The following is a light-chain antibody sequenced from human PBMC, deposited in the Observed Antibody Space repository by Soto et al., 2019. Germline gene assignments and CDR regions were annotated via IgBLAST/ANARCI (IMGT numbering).Light chain of an antibody. V-gene: IGKV1-5*03. J-gene: IGKJ4*01. CDR1: QSISYW. CDR2: KAS. CDR3: HQYSRYSIT. Sequence: DIQMTQSPSTQSASVGDRVTITCRASQSISYWLAWYQQKPGKAPTVLIYKASTLESGVPSRFSGSGSGTEFTLTINSLQPEDFATYYCHQYSRYSITFGGGTKVEMK.